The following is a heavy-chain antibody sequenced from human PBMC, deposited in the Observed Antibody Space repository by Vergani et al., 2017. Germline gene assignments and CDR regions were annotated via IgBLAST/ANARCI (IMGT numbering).Heavy chain of an antibody. V-gene: IGHV3-15*01. CDR2: IKSKTDGGTT. CDR3: TTEPHIVVVIDTLLAY. D-gene: IGHD2-21*01. J-gene: IGHJ4*02. Sequence: EVQLVESGGGLVKPGGSLRLSCAASGFTFSNAWMSWVRQAPGKGLEWVGRIKSKTDGGTTDYAAPVKGRFTISRDDSKNTLYLQMNSLKTEDTAVYYCTTEPHIVVVIDTLLAYWGQGTLVTVSS. CDR1: GFTFSNAW.